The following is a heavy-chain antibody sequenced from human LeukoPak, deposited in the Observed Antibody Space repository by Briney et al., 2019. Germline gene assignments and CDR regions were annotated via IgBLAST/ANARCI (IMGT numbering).Heavy chain of an antibody. D-gene: IGHD2-15*01. J-gene: IGHJ4*02. Sequence: GGSLRLSCAASGFTFSSYWMHWVRQAPGKGLEWVAVIWYDGSNKYYADSVKGRFTISRDNSKNTLYLQMNSLRAEDTAVYYCARDPYCSGGSCYSFTFDYWGQGTLVTVSS. CDR3: ARDPYCSGGSCYSFTFDY. CDR1: GFTFSSYW. CDR2: IWYDGSNK. V-gene: IGHV3-33*08.